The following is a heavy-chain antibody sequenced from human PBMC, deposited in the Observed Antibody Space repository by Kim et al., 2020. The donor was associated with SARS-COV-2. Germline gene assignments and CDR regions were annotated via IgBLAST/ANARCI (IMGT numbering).Heavy chain of an antibody. CDR1: GVSISSGNW. D-gene: IGHD3-10*01. CDR3: ARDQALLWFGELDY. CDR2: IYHSGST. J-gene: IGHJ4*02. V-gene: IGHV4-4*02. Sequence: LETLSLTCAVSGVSISSGNWWSWVRQPPGKGLEWIGKIYHSGSTNYNPSLKSRVTISVDKSKNQFSLKLSSVTAADTAVYYCARDQALLWFGELDYWGQGTLVTDSS.